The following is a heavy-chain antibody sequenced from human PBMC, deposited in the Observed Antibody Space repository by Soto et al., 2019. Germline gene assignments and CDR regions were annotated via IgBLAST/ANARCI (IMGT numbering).Heavy chain of an antibody. D-gene: IGHD1-26*01. V-gene: IGHV3-74*01. CDR1: GFTFSSYW. J-gene: IGHJ6*02. Sequence: GGSLRLSCAASGFTFSSYWMHWVRQAPGKGLVWVSRINSDGSSTSYADSVKGRFTISRDNAKNTLYLQMNSLRAEDTAVYYCARDLSGSYSNYYYGMDVWGQGTTVTVSS. CDR3: ARDLSGSYSNYYYGMDV. CDR2: INSDGSST.